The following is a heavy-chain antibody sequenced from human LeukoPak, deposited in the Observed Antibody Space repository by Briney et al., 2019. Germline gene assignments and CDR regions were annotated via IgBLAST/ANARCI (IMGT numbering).Heavy chain of an antibody. CDR3: ARVHYVWGSYRYTFFDY. D-gene: IGHD3-16*02. CDR2: ISIISSSI. V-gene: IGHV3-21*01. Sequence: PGGSLSLSCAASGFTFCIYSMNGVRRTPGEGLECVSSISIISSSIYYAASVKGRFTISRDHAKKTLYLQMTSLRADDTAVYYRARVHYVWGSYRYTFFDYSSQRTLVTVSS. J-gene: IGHJ4*02. CDR1: GFTFCIYS.